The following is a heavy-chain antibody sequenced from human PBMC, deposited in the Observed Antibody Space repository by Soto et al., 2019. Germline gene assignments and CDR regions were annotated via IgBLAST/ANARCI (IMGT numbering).Heavy chain of an antibody. J-gene: IGHJ5*02. CDR1: GGSISSGDYY. Sequence: QVQLQESGPGLVKPSQTLSLTCTVSGGSISSGDYYWSWIRQHPGKGLEWIGTIYFSGTTYYSPSLKRRVTISVDTSKNQFSLNLSSVTAADTAVYYCARRDRSGFSYWLDTWGQGTLVTVSS. D-gene: IGHD3-22*01. V-gene: IGHV4-31*03. CDR2: IYFSGTT. CDR3: ARRDRSGFSYWLDT.